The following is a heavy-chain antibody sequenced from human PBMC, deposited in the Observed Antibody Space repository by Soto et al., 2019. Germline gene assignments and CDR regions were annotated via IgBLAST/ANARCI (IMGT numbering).Heavy chain of an antibody. D-gene: IGHD1-1*01. Sequence: QVQLAQSGAEVKKPGASVTVSCKASGYTFSSYGISWVRQAPGQGLEWVGWISVHNGYTKYATELQGRRTMTTDTSTSTAYMELRSLRSDVSAVYYCARLGHNFGPHENWGQGTLVTVTS. CDR2: ISVHNGYT. CDR1: GYTFSSYG. CDR3: ARLGHNFGPHEN. J-gene: IGHJ1*01. V-gene: IGHV1-18*01.